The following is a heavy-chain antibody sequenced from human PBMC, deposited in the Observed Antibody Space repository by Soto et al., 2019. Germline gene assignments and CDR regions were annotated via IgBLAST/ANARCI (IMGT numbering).Heavy chain of an antibody. D-gene: IGHD2-8*02. Sequence: PSETMPLTCTVSDGSISSGDYYWTWIRQPPGTGLEWIGEINHSGSTNYNPSLKSRVTISVDTSKNQFSLKLTSVTAADTAAYYCARDKITGLFDYWGQGTLVTVSS. CDR3: ARDKITGLFDY. CDR2: INHSGST. CDR1: DGSISSGDYY. V-gene: IGHV4-39*07. J-gene: IGHJ4*02.